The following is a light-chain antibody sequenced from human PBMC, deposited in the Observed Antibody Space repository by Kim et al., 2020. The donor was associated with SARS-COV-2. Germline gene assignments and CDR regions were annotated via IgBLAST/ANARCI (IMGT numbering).Light chain of an antibody. CDR1: NIGSKS. CDR3: QVWDGGSDRLL. Sequence: SYELTQPPSVSVAPGETARITCGGNNIGSKSVHWYQQKPGQSPVLVIFYDIDRPSGIPERFSGSNSGNTATLTISRVEAGDEADYYCQVWDGGSDRLLFG. J-gene: IGLJ3*02. V-gene: IGLV3-21*04. CDR2: YDI.